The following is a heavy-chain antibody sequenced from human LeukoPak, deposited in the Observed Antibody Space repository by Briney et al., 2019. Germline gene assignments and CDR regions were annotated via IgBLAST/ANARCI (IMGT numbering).Heavy chain of an antibody. D-gene: IGHD4-23*01. Sequence: GGSLRLSCAASGFTFSDYYMSWIRQAPGKGLEWVSYISSSGSTIYYADSVKGRFTISRDNAKNSLYPQMNSLRAEDTAVYYCATSTVVTPHDAFDIWGQGTMVTVSS. V-gene: IGHV3-11*01. CDR1: GFTFSDYY. CDR3: ATSTVVTPHDAFDI. J-gene: IGHJ3*02. CDR2: ISSSGSTI.